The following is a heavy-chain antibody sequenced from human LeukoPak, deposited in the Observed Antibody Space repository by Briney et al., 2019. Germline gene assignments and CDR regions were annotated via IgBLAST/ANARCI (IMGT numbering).Heavy chain of an antibody. CDR3: ARQYCSSTSCYVLDY. V-gene: IGHV5-51*01. J-gene: IGHJ4*02. CDR2: IYPGDSDT. CDR1: GYSFTSYW. Sequence: GESLKISCKGSGYSFTSYWIGWVRQMPGKGLEWMGIIYPGDSDTRYSPSFQGQVTISADKSITTAYLQWSSLRASDTAIYYCARQYCSSTSCYVLDYWGQGTLVTVSS. D-gene: IGHD2-2*01.